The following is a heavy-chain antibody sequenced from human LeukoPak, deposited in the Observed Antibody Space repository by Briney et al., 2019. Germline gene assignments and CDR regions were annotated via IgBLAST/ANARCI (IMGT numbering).Heavy chain of an antibody. V-gene: IGHV4-59*01. J-gene: IGHJ3*02. CDR1: GRSISSYY. Sequence: SETLSLTCTVSGRSISSYYWTWIRQPPGRGLEWIGYIYYSGSTNYNPSLKSRGTISVDTSKNQFSLKLSSVTAADTAVYYCARTQDYGGPDAFDIWGQGTMVTVSS. D-gene: IGHD4-23*01. CDR3: ARTQDYGGPDAFDI. CDR2: IYYSGST.